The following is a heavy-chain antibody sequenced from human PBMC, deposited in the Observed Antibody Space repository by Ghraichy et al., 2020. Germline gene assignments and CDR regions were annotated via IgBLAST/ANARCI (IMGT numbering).Heavy chain of an antibody. CDR2: IGAGGNT. CDR1: GFSFSSYA. D-gene: IGHD3-22*01. CDR3: AKGYRFFDSSDQYYFDY. V-gene: IGHV3-23*01. J-gene: IGHJ4*02. Sequence: GESLNISCAASGFSFSSYAMNWVRQAPGKGLEWVSTIGAGGNTFDADSVKGRFTISRDNSKNTLYLQMNSLRAEDTAVYYCAKGYRFFDSSDQYYFDYWGQGTLVTVSS.